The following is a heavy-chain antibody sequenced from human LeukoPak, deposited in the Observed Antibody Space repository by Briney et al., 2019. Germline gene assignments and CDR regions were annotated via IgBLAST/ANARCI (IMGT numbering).Heavy chain of an antibody. CDR1: GYSFTSYW. CDR3: ARQGHNFFDY. CDR2: IDPSDSYT. Sequence: GESLKISCKGSGYSFTSYWTSWVCQMPGKGLEWMGRIDPSDSYTNYSPSFQGHVTISADKSISTAYLQWSTLKASDTAMYYCARQGHNFFDYWGQGSLVAVSS. J-gene: IGHJ4*02. V-gene: IGHV5-10-1*01.